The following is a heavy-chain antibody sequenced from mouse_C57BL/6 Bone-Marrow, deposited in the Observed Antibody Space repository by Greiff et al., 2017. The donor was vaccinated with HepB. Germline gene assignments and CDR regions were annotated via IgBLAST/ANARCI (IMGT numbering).Heavy chain of an antibody. D-gene: IGHD2-3*01. J-gene: IGHJ3*01. CDR1: GYTFTSYW. V-gene: IGHV1-69*01. CDR2: IDPSDSYT. Sequence: QVQLQQPGAELVMPGASVKLSCKASGYTFTSYWMHWVKQRPGQGLEWIGEIDPSDSYTNYNQKFKGKSTLTVDKSSSTAYMQLSSLTSEDSAVYHCAREVDGYYLAWFAYWGQGTLVTVSA. CDR3: AREVDGYYLAWFAY.